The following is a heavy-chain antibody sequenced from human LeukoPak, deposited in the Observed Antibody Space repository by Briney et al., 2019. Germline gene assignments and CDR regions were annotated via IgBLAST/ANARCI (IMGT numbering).Heavy chain of an antibody. CDR2: IYYSGST. CDR3: ARDPGIAAAGPNHFDY. V-gene: IGHV4-31*03. Sequence: SETLSLTCTVSGGSISSGGYYWSWIRQHPGKGLEWIGYIYYSGSTYYNPSLKSRVTISVDTSKNQFSLKLSSVTAADTAVYYCARDPGIAAAGPNHFDYWGQGTLVTVSS. CDR1: GGSISSGGYY. J-gene: IGHJ4*02. D-gene: IGHD6-13*01.